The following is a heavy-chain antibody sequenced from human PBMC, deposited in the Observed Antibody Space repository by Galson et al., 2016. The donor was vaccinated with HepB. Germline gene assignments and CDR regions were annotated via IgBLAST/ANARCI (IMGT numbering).Heavy chain of an antibody. D-gene: IGHD1-26*01. CDR2: IGSVSSYI. J-gene: IGHJ4*02. V-gene: IGHV3-21*01. CDR1: GFTFSSYS. Sequence: SLRLSCAASGFTFSSYSMNWVRQAPGKGLEWVSSIGSVSSYIYYADSMKGRFTVSRDNAKNSLYLQMNSLRAEDTAVYYCARDRVGSSYYMDPFDYWGQGTLVTVSS. CDR3: ARDRVGSSYYMDPFDY.